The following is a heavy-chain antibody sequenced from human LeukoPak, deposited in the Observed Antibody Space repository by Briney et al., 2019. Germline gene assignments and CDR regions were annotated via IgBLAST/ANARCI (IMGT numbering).Heavy chain of an antibody. Sequence: GGSLRLSCAASGFAIRDTYMNWIRQAPGKGLEWVSYISRSGNVIYYTDSVKGRFTISRDNAKNSLYLQMNSLRTEDTAIYYCARLDYGAFDFWGQGTPVTVSS. CDR2: ISRSGNVI. D-gene: IGHD4-17*01. J-gene: IGHJ4*02. V-gene: IGHV3-11*01. CDR1: GFAIRDTY. CDR3: ARLDYGAFDF.